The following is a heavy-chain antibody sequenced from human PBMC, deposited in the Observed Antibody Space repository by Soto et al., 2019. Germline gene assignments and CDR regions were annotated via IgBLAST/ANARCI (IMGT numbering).Heavy chain of an antibody. CDR3: ARDGARYCSGGSCYSIHYYYGMDV. V-gene: IGHV1-18*01. J-gene: IGHJ6*02. D-gene: IGHD2-15*01. CDR1: GYTFTSYG. CDR2: ISAYNGNT. Sequence: ASVKVSCKASGYTFTSYGISWARQAPGQGLEWMGWISAYNGNTNYAQKLQGRVTMTTDTSTSTAYMELRSLRSDDTAVYYCARDGARYCSGGSCYSIHYYYGMDVWGQGTTVTVSS.